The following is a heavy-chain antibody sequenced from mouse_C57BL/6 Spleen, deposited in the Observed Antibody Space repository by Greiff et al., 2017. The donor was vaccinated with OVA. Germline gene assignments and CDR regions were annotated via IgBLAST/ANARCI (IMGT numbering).Heavy chain of an antibody. J-gene: IGHJ2*01. Sequence: VQLQQSGAELVRPGASVKLSCTASGFNIKDYYMHWVKQRPEQGLEWIGRIDPEDGDTEYAPKFQGKATMTADTSSNTAYLQLSSLTSEDTAVYYYSLYGNYVDFDYWGQGTTLTVSS. CDR2: IDPEDGDT. CDR3: SLYGNYVDFDY. V-gene: IGHV14-1*01. CDR1: GFNIKDYY. D-gene: IGHD2-1*01.